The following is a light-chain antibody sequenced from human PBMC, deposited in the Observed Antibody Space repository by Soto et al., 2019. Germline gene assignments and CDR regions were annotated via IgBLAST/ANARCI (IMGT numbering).Light chain of an antibody. CDR2: EVS. J-gene: IGLJ2*01. Sequence: QSALTQPPSASGSPGQSVTISCTGTSSDVGGYNYVSWYQQHPGKAPKVMIYEVSKRPSGVPDRFSGSKSGNTASLTVSGLQAEDEADYYCSSYAGSNLVFGGGTKL. CDR3: SSYAGSNLV. CDR1: SSDVGGYNY. V-gene: IGLV2-8*01.